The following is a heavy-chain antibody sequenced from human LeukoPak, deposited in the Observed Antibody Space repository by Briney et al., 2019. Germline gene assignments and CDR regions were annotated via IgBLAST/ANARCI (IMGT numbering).Heavy chain of an antibody. J-gene: IGHJ1*01. V-gene: IGHV3-11*06. D-gene: IGHD6-13*01. Sequence: GRFTISRDNAKNSLYLQMNSLRAEDTAVYYCARGTDLSIAAAGTWYFQYWGQGTLVTVSS. CDR3: ARGTDLSIAAAGTWYFQY.